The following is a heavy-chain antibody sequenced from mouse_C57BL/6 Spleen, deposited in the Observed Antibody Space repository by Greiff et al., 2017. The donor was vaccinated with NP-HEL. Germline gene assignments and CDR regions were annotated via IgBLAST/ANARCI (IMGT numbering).Heavy chain of an antibody. CDR1: GFTFSSYA. D-gene: IGHD1-1*01. Sequence: EVKLVESGGGLVKPGGSLKLSCAASGFTFSSYAMSWVRQTPEKRLEWVATISDGGSYTYYPDNVKGRFTISRYNAKKNLYLQMSHLKSEDTAMYYCARRGYYGSASYWYFDVWGTGTTVTVSS. CDR3: ARRGYYGSASYWYFDV. CDR2: ISDGGSYT. J-gene: IGHJ1*03. V-gene: IGHV5-4*03.